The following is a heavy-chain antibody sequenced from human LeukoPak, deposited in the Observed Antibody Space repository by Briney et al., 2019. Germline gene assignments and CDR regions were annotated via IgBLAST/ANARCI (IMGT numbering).Heavy chain of an antibody. Sequence: SETLSLTCAVYGGSFSGYYWSWIRQPPGRGLEWIGEINHSGSTNYNPSLKSRVTISVDTSKNQFSLKLSSVTAADTAVYYCARALYYYDSSFDYWGKGTLVTVSS. CDR1: GGSFSGYY. CDR2: INHSGST. V-gene: IGHV4-34*01. D-gene: IGHD3-22*01. J-gene: IGHJ4*02. CDR3: ARALYYYDSSFDY.